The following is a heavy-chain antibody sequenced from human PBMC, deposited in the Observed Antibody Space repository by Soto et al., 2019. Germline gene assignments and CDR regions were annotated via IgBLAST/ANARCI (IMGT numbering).Heavy chain of an antibody. CDR1: GYTFTSYG. CDR2: ISAYNGNT. J-gene: IGHJ4*02. D-gene: IGHD2-8*01. CDR3: ARIVLRVYAKGGTFDY. Sequence: QVQLVQSGAEVKKPGASVKVSCKASGYTFTSYGISWVRQAPGQGLEWMGWISAYNGNTNYAQKLQGRVTMTTDTSTSTAYIELRSLRSDDTAVYFWARIVLRVYAKGGTFDYWGQGTLVTVSS. V-gene: IGHV1-18*01.